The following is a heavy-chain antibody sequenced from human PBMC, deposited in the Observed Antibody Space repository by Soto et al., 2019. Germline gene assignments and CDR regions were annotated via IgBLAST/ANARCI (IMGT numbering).Heavy chain of an antibody. J-gene: IGHJ4*02. V-gene: IGHV4-61*02. D-gene: IGHD6-13*01. CDR1: VGSISTGGYY. Sequence: PLESLSLTCTVSVGSISTGGYYWSWIRQPAGKGLEWIGRIYSGGRNNYNPSLKSRVTMSVDTSKNQFSLRLRSVTDADTDMYYCARGISRWDYWGQETLV. CDR3: ARGISRWDY. CDR2: IYSGGRN.